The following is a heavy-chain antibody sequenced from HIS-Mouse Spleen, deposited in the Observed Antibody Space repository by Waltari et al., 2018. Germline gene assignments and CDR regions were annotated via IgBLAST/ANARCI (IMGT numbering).Heavy chain of an antibody. Sequence: QVQLQESGPGLVKPSETLSLTCTVPGGSISSYYWSWIRQPPGKGLEWIGYIYYSGSTNYNPSLKSRVTISVDTSKNQFSLKLSSVTAADTAVYYCARLAGGGGDIWGQGTMVTVSS. CDR3: ARLAGGGGDI. V-gene: IGHV4-59*08. J-gene: IGHJ3*02. CDR1: GGSISSYY. CDR2: IYYSGST.